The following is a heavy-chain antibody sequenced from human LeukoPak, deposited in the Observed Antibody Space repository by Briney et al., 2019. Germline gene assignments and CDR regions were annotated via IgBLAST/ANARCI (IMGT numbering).Heavy chain of an antibody. CDR1: GGTFSSYA. D-gene: IGHD3-22*01. CDR3: ARTAQRYDSSGYYYKEDYFDY. J-gene: IGHJ4*02. Sequence: SVKVSCKASGGTFSSYAISWVRQAPGRGLEWMGGIIPIFGTANYAQKFQGRVTITADESTSTAYMELSSLRSEDTAVYYCARTAQRYDSSGYYYKEDYFDYWGQGTLVTVSS. V-gene: IGHV1-69*13. CDR2: IIPIFGTA.